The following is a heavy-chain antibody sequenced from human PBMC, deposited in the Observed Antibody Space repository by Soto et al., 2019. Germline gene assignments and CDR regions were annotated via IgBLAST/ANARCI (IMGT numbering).Heavy chain of an antibody. CDR3: AMDIVVVPAAPDAFDI. CDR1: GFTFSSYG. J-gene: IGHJ3*02. CDR2: IWYDGSNK. V-gene: IGHV3-33*01. D-gene: IGHD2-2*03. Sequence: PXGSLWLLCAEAGFTFSSYGLHWVRQAPGKGLEWVAVIWYDGSNKYYADSVKGRFTISRDNSKNTLYLQMNSLRAEDTAVYYCAMDIVVVPAAPDAFDIWGQGTMVTVSS.